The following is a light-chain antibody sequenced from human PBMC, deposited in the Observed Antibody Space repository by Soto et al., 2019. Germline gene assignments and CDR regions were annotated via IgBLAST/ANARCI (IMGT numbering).Light chain of an antibody. CDR3: QQANSFPFT. CDR1: QGISTW. Sequence: DIQMTQSPSSVSASVGDRVTMTCRASQGISTWLAWYQQKPGKAPKLLINAASRVQNGVPSRFSGSGSGTEFTLTISSLQAEDFVTYFCQQANSFPFTFGPGTKVDIK. CDR2: AAS. J-gene: IGKJ3*01. V-gene: IGKV1D-12*01.